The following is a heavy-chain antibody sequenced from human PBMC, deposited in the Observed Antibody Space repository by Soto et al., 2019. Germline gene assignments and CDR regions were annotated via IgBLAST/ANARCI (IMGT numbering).Heavy chain of an antibody. V-gene: IGHV3-30-3*01. J-gene: IGHJ4*02. CDR3: ARDPMGRYYGSGSYYFDY. CDR1: GFTFSSYA. D-gene: IGHD3-10*01. Sequence: QVQLVESGGGVVQPGRSLRLSCAASGFTFSSYAMHWVRQAPGKGLEWVAVISYDGSNKYYADSVKGRFNISRDNSKNTLYLQMSSLMAEDTAVYYCARDPMGRYYGSGSYYFDYWGQGTLVTVSS. CDR2: ISYDGSNK.